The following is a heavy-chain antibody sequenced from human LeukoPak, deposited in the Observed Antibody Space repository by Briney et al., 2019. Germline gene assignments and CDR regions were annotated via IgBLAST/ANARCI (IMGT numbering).Heavy chain of an antibody. CDR3: ARYCAGNCYEGMDV. Sequence: GGSLRLSCAASGFTVSSNYMNWVRQAPGKGLEWISYISRSGTATLYADSVKGRFTISRDNAKNSLYLLMNSLEAEDTAVYYCARYCAGNCYEGMDVWGHGTMVTVSS. V-gene: IGHV3-48*03. D-gene: IGHD2-21*02. J-gene: IGHJ6*02. CDR2: ISRSGTAT. CDR1: GFTVSSNY.